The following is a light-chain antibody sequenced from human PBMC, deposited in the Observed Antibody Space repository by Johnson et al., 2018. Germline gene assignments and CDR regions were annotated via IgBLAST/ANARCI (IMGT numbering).Light chain of an antibody. CDR2: KNN. J-gene: IGLJ1*01. CDR1: SSNIGNNY. V-gene: IGLV1-51*02. CDR3: GTWDSSLSAGNV. Sequence: QSVLTQPPSVSVAPGQKVTISCSGSSSNIGNNYVSWYQQLPGTAPKLLIYKNNKRPSGIPDRFSGSKSGTSATLGITGLQTGDEADYYCGTWDSSLSAGNVFGTGTKVTVL.